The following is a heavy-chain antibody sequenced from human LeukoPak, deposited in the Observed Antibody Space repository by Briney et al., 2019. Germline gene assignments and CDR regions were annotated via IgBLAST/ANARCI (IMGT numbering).Heavy chain of an antibody. V-gene: IGHV3-13*01. D-gene: IGHD3-9*01. Sequence: GGSLRLSCAASGFTFSSYDMHWVRQPTGKGPEWVSAIGTAGDTYYSHSVQGRFTISRENAENSLYLHMNSLSAGDTAVYFCARGHMLTGYYNFAWFDPWGQGTLVTVSS. CDR1: GFTFSSYD. CDR2: IGTAGDT. CDR3: ARGHMLTGYYNFAWFDP. J-gene: IGHJ5*02.